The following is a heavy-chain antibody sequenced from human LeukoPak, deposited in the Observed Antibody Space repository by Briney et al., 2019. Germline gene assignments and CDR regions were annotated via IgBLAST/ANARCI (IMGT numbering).Heavy chain of an antibody. Sequence: SETLSLTCAVYGGSFSGYYWSWIRQPPGKGLEWIGEINHSGSTNYNPSLKSRVTISVDTSKNQFSLKLSSVTAADTAVYYCARDFSYSSGWWYYWGQGTLVTVSS. CDR1: GGSFSGYY. CDR3: ARDFSYSSGWWYY. V-gene: IGHV4-34*01. J-gene: IGHJ4*02. CDR2: INHSGST. D-gene: IGHD6-19*01.